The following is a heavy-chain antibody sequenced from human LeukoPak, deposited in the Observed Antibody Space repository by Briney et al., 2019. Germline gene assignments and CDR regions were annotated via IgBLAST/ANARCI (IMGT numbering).Heavy chain of an antibody. D-gene: IGHD2/OR15-2a*01. CDR3: ASYWQQPPLLSRNYYYGMDV. V-gene: IGHV3-48*03. Sequence: GGSLRLSCAASGFTFSSYEMNWVRQAPGKGLEWVSYISSSGGTIYYADSVKGRFTISRDNAKNSLYLQMNSLRAEDTAVYYCASYWQQPPLLSRNYYYGMDVWGQGTTVTVSS. CDR1: GFTFSSYE. J-gene: IGHJ6*02. CDR2: ISSSGGTI.